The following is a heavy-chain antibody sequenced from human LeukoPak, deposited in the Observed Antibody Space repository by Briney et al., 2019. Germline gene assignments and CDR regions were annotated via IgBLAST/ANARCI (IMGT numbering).Heavy chain of an antibody. V-gene: IGHV3-48*01. CDR1: GFTFSSYS. CDR2: ISSSSSTI. CDR3: AREGYSSSSYYFDY. Sequence: HAGGSLRLSCAASGFTFSSYSMNWVRQAPGKGLEWVSYISSSSSTIYYADSVKGRFTISRDNAKNSLYLQMNSLRAEDTAVYYCAREGYSSSSYYFDYWGQGTLVTVSS. J-gene: IGHJ4*02. D-gene: IGHD6-6*01.